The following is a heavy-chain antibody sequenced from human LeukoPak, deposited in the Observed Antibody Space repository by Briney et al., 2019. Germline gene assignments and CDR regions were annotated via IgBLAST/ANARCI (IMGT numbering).Heavy chain of an antibody. Sequence: PGGSLRLSCAASGFTVSSNYMSWVRQAPGKGPEWVSVIYSGGSTYYADSVKGRFTISRDNSKNTLYLQMNSLRAEDTAVYYCASLDYYDSSDQGYWGQGTLVTVSS. CDR1: GFTVSSNY. CDR3: ASLDYYDSSDQGY. J-gene: IGHJ4*02. CDR2: IYSGGST. V-gene: IGHV3-53*01. D-gene: IGHD3-22*01.